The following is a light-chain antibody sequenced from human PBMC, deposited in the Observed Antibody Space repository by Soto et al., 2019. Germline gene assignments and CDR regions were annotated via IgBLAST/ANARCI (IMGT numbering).Light chain of an antibody. CDR2: SAS. CDR3: QQYNSDSGLT. CDR1: QSISRW. Sequence: DIQMTQFPSTLSASVGDRVTITCRASQSISRWLAWYQQRPGKAPKLLIHSASSLDSGVPSRFSGSGSGTEFTLTINSLQPDDSTTYYCQQYNSDSGLTFGGGTKVEIK. V-gene: IGKV1-5*03. J-gene: IGKJ4*01.